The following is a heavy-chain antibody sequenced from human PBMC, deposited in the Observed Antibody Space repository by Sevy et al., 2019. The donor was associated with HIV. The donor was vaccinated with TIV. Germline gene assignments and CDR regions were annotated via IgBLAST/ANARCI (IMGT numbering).Heavy chain of an antibody. CDR3: ARGTMVRGVIIGSYNWFDP. Sequence: ASVKVSCKASGYTFTSYAMHWVRQAPGQRLEWMGWINAGNGNTKYSQKFQGRVTITRDTSASTAYMELSSRRSEDTAVYYCARGTMVRGVIIGSYNWFDPWGQGTLVTVSS. CDR1: GYTFTSYA. J-gene: IGHJ5*02. CDR2: INAGNGNT. V-gene: IGHV1-3*01. D-gene: IGHD3-10*01.